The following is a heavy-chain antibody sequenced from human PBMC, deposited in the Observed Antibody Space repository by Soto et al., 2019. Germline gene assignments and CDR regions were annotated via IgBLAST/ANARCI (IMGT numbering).Heavy chain of an antibody. J-gene: IGHJ6*03. V-gene: IGHV3-7*01. Sequence: PGGSLRLSCAASGFTFSSDWMSWVRQAPGKGLEWVATIKQDGSENYYVDSVKGRFTISRDNAKNSLYLQMNSLRVDDTAVYFCTTNDVTRRSMGLLEFNSYYYMDVWGKGTTVTVSS. CDR2: IKQDGSEN. D-gene: IGHD4-17*01. CDR3: TTNDVTRRSMGLLEFNSYYYMDV. CDR1: GFTFSSDW.